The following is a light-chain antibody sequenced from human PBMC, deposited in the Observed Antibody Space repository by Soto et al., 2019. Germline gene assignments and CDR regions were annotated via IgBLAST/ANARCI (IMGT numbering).Light chain of an antibody. CDR3: QNYNSAPLT. CDR2: AAS. V-gene: IGKV1-27*01. CDR1: QGISNP. J-gene: IGKJ3*01. Sequence: DIQMTQSPSSLSASVGDTVTITCRASQGISNPLAWFQQKPGRVPQFLIYAASTLQPGVPPRFSGSGSGTDFTLTISSLQPEDVATYYCQNYNSAPLTFGPGNRVEIK.